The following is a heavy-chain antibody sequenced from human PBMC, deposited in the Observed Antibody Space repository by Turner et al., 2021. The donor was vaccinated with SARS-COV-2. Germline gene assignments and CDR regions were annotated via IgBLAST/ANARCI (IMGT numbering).Heavy chain of an antibody. J-gene: IGHJ4*02. CDR2: VVPIFGKS. D-gene: IGHD4-4*01. CDR3: AREGYSGHFDH. CDR1: GDKFSTNG. Sequence: QVHLVQSGAEVKTPGSAVKVPCKGSGDKFSTNGISWVRQAPGKGLEWMGGVVPIFGKSNYAQKFQGRVTITADELTTTAYMELSRLTSEDTAVYFCAREGYSGHFDHWGQGTLVTVSS. V-gene: IGHV1-69*01.